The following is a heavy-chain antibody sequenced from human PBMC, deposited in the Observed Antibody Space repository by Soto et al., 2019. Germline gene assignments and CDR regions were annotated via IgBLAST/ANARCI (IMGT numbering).Heavy chain of an antibody. CDR2: INPNSGGT. CDR1: GYTFTGYY. CDR3: ARRGLRQQLEWKRPFDP. J-gene: IGHJ5*02. D-gene: IGHD6-13*01. V-gene: IGHV1-2*02. Sequence: ASVKVSCKASGYTFTGYYMHWVRQAPGQGLEWMGWINPNSGGTNYAQKFQGRVTMTRDTSISTAYMELSSLRSDDTAVYYCARRGLRQQLEWKRPFDPWGQGTLVTVSS.